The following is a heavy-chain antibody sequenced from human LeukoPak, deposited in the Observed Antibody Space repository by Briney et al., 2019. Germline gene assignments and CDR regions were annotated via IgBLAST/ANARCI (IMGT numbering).Heavy chain of an antibody. D-gene: IGHD3-3*02. V-gene: IGHV3-69-1*01. CDR2: IGSDNKP. J-gene: IGHJ4*02. CDR3: ASPLASGPDF. CDR1: GFTFSAYA. Sequence: GGSLRLSCEASGFTFSAYAMTWVRQAPGKGLEWVSSIGSDNKPHYSESVKGRFAISRDNAKNTLYLQMNGLRAEDTAVYYCASPLASGPDFWGQGTLVTVSS.